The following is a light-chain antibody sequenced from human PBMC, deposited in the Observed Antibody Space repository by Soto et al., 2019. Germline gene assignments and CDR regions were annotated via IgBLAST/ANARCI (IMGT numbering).Light chain of an antibody. V-gene: IGLV2-14*01. CDR1: SSDVGGYNY. Sequence: QSALTQPASVSGSPGQSITISCTGTSSDVGGYNYVSWYQQHPGKAPKLMIYDVNNRPSGVSNRFSGSKSGNTASLTISGPEAEDEAEYYCSSYTNSSTRVFGGGTKLTVL. CDR2: DVN. J-gene: IGLJ2*01. CDR3: SSYTNSSTRV.